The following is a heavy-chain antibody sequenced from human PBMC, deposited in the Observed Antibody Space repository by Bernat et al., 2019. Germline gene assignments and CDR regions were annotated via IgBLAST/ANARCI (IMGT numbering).Heavy chain of an antibody. D-gene: IGHD3-16*01. CDR3: ARAPGGNWFDP. V-gene: IGHV3-74*01. CDR1: GFTFSNYW. J-gene: IGHJ5*02. CDR2: INSDGSST. Sequence: EVQMVESGGGLVQPGGSLRVSCAASGFTFSNYWMHWVRQAPGKGLVWVSRINSDGSSTTYADSVKGRFTISRDNAKNTLYLQMNSLRAEDTAVYYCARAPGGNWFDPWGQGTLVTVSS.